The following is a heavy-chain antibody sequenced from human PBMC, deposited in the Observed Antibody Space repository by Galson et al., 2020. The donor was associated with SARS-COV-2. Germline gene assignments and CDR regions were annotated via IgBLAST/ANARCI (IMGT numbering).Heavy chain of an antibody. CDR2: ISYDGSNK. Sequence: SCAASGFTFSSYGMHWVRQAPGKGLEWVAVISYDGSNKYYADSVKGRFTISRDNSKNTLYLQMNSLRAEDTAVYYCAKDGEYSGYDHMYYYYYGMDVWGQGTTVTVSS. CDR1: GFTFSSYG. J-gene: IGHJ6*02. CDR3: AKDGEYSGYDHMYYYYYGMDV. V-gene: IGHV3-30*18. D-gene: IGHD5-12*01.